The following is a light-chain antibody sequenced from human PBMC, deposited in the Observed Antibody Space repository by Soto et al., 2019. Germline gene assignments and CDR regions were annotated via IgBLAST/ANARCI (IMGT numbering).Light chain of an antibody. CDR3: QQLTDWPPQWT. CDR1: QSISSY. V-gene: IGKV3-11*01. J-gene: IGKJ1*01. CDR2: DAS. Sequence: EVVLTQSPDTLSLPPGERATLSFMASQSISSYLAWYQQKPGQAPRLLIYDASSRATGVPARFSGSGSGTDFTLTISSLEPEDFAVYYCQQLTDWPPQWTFGQGTKV.